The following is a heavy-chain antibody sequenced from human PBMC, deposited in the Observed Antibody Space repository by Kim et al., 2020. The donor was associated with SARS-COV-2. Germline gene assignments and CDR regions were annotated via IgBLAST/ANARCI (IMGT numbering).Heavy chain of an antibody. Sequence: SVKVSCKASVGTFSSHAISWVRQAPGQGLEWMGGIIPIFGTANYAQKFQGRVTITANESTSTASMELSSLRSEDTAVYYFAAPTSGESSSWYPPNYYYNYYMDVWGKGTTVTVSS. V-gene: IGHV1-69*13. CDR1: VGTFSSHA. J-gene: IGHJ6*03. CDR3: AAPTSGESSSWYPPNYYYNYYMDV. D-gene: IGHD6-13*01. CDR2: IIPIFGTA.